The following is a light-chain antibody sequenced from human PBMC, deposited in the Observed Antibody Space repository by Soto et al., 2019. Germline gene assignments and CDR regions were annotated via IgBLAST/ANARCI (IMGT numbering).Light chain of an antibody. Sequence: QSALTQPASVSGSPGQSITISCTGTSSDVGGYNYVSWYQQHPGKAPKLMIYEVSNRPSGVSNRFSGSKSGNTASLTISSLQAEDEADYYCCSYTGASTYVFGTGTKLTVL. CDR3: CSYTGASTYV. J-gene: IGLJ1*01. CDR2: EVS. CDR1: SSDVGGYNY. V-gene: IGLV2-14*01.